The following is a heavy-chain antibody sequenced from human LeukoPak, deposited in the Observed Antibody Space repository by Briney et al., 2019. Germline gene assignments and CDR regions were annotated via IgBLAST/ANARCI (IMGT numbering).Heavy chain of an antibody. CDR3: ARHWIQGRSDCSSTSCYDY. J-gene: IGHJ4*02. V-gene: IGHV4-39*01. Sequence: PSETLSLTCTVSGGSISSSSYYWGWIRQPPGKGLEWIGSIYYSGSTYYNPSLKSRVTISVDTSKNQFSLKLSSVTAADTAVYYCARHWIQGRSDCSSTSCYDYWGQGTLVTVSS. CDR2: IYYSGST. D-gene: IGHD2-2*01. CDR1: GGSISSSSYY.